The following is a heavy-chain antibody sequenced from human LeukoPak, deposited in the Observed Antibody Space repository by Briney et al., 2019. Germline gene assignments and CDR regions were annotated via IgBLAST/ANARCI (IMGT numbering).Heavy chain of an antibody. CDR3: ARDLAGPQDY. CDR2: SIPIFGTA. Sequence: ASVKLSCKASGGTFSSYAISWVRQAPGQGLEWVGSSIPIFGTANYAQKFQGRVTITTDESTSTPYMQLSSLRSEDTAVYYCARDLAGPQDYWGQGTLVTVSP. J-gene: IGHJ4*02. CDR1: GGTFSSYA. V-gene: IGHV1-69*05.